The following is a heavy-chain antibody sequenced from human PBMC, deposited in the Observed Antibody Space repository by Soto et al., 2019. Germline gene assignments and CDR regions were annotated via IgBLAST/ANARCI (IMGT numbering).Heavy chain of an antibody. CDR1: GFTFNKSA. D-gene: IGHD2-15*01. V-gene: IGHV3-23*01. J-gene: IGHJ4*02. CDR2: ITDSGAAS. CDR3: ARDLSVVFDY. Sequence: GGSLRLSCTASGFTFNKSAMSWVRQAPGKGLEWVSAITDSGAASHYADSVKGRFTVSRDNSKNTLYLQMNSLRADDTAVYYCARDLSVVFDYWGQGTLVTVSS.